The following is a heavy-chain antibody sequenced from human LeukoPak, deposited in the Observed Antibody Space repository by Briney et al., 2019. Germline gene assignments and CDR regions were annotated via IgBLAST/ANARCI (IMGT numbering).Heavy chain of an antibody. CDR1: GGSISSSSYY. Sequence: SETLSLTCTVSGGSISSSSYYWGWIRQPPGKGLEWIGSIYYSGSTYYNPSLKSRVTISVDTSKNQFSLQLNSVTPEDTAVYYCAREGWFGEPPSHWFDPWGQGTLVTVSS. V-gene: IGHV4-39*02. CDR2: IYYSGST. D-gene: IGHD3-10*01. J-gene: IGHJ5*02. CDR3: AREGWFGEPPSHWFDP.